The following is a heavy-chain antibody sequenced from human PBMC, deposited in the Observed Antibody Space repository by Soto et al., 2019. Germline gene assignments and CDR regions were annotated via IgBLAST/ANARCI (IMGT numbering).Heavy chain of an antibody. CDR2: VSIGGST. J-gene: IGHJ4*02. D-gene: IGHD2-15*01. Sequence: DVQLLESGGGLVQPEGSLRLSCAASGFTFSSYAMGWVRQGPGKGLEWVAVVSIGGSTHYADSVRGRFTISRDNSKNTLSLQMNSLTAKDTAVYFCAKRRGAGGHSDYWGQGALVTVSS. CDR1: GFTFSSYA. CDR3: AKRRGAGGHSDY. V-gene: IGHV3-23*01.